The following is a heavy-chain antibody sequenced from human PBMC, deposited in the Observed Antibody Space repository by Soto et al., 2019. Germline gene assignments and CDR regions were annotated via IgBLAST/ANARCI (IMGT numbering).Heavy chain of an antibody. CDR3: ATDLDKWLKSDAFDI. CDR2: FDPEDGET. Sequence: GASVKVCCEVCGYTLTELSMHWVRQAPGKGLEWMGGFDPEDGETIYAQKFQGRVTMTEDTSTDTAYMELSSLRSEDTAVYYCATDLDKWLKSDAFDIWGQGTMVTVSS. J-gene: IGHJ3*02. CDR1: GYTLTELS. D-gene: IGHD5-12*01. V-gene: IGHV1-24*01.